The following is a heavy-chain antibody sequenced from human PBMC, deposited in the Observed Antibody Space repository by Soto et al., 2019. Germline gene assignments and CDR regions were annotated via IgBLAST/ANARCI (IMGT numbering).Heavy chain of an antibody. CDR2: ISASGVRT. D-gene: IGHD2-15*01. CDR3: AKDLVVLSARFES. J-gene: IGHJ4*02. Sequence: SGGSLRLSCTVSGFTSANYAMAWVRQAPGKGLEWVSGISASGVRTYYADSAKGRFTISRDNSNNTLYLQMTSLRAEGTAVYYCAKDLVVLSARFESWGQGALVTVSS. CDR1: GFTSANYA. V-gene: IGHV3-23*01.